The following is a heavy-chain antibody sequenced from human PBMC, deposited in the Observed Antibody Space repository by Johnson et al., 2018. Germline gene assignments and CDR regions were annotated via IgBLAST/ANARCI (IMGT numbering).Heavy chain of an antibody. CDR3: AREPLTIFWHHMDV. J-gene: IGHJ6*03. Sequence: VQLVQSGGGLVQPGGSLGLSCAASGFTFSSYWMSWVRQAPGKGLECVANIKQDGSEEYYVDSVKGRLTISRDNAKNSLYLQMNSLRAEDTAVYYCAREPLTIFWHHMDVWGKGTTVTVSS. CDR1: GFTFSSYW. D-gene: IGHD3-9*01. V-gene: IGHV3-7*01. CDR2: IKQDGSEE.